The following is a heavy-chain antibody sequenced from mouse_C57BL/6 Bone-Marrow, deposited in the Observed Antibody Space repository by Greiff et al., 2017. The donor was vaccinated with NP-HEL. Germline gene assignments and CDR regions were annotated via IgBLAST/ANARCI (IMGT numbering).Heavy chain of an antibody. J-gene: IGHJ3*01. Sequence: EVKLVESGGGLVKPGGSLKLSCAASGFTFSSYAMSWVRQTPEKRLEWVATISDGGSYTYYPDNVKGRFTISRDNAKNNLYLQMSHLKSEDTAMYYCARERNYYYGSSPAWFAYWGLGTLVTVSA. CDR2: ISDGGSYT. CDR3: ARERNYYYGSSPAWFAY. D-gene: IGHD1-1*01. V-gene: IGHV5-4*01. CDR1: GFTFSSYA.